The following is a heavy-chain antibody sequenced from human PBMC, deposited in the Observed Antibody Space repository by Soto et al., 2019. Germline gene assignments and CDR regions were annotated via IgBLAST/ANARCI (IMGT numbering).Heavy chain of an antibody. V-gene: IGHV3-13*01. Sequence: GGSLRLSCAASGFTFSSYDMHWVRQATGKGLEWVSAIGTAGDTYYPGSVKGRFTISRDNSKNTLYLQMNSLRAEDTAVYYCARDYDSSGYPRYYFDYWGQGTLVTVSS. CDR3: ARDYDSSGYPRYYFDY. J-gene: IGHJ4*02. CDR1: GFTFSSYD. CDR2: IGTAGDT. D-gene: IGHD3-22*01.